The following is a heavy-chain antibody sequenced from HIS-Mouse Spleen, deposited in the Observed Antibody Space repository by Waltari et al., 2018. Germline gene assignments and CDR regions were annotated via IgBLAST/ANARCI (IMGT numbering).Heavy chain of an antibody. CDR1: GFTFSSYA. V-gene: IGHV3-23*01. D-gene: IGHD2-15*01. Sequence: EVQLLESGGGLVQPGGSLRLSCAASGFTFSSYAMSWVRQAPGKGLGWVSAISGSGGSTYYADSVKGRFTISRDNSKNTLYLQMNSLRAEDTAVYYCANDPSTHYYFDYWGQGTLVTVSS. CDR3: ANDPSTHYYFDY. CDR2: ISGSGGST. J-gene: IGHJ4*02.